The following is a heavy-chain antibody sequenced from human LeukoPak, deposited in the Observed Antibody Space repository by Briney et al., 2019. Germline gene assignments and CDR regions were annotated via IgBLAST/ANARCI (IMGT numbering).Heavy chain of an antibody. CDR2: IYYSGST. J-gene: IGHJ3*02. Sequence: AETLSLTCTVSGGSISSYYWSWIRQPPGKGLEWIWYIYYSGSTNYNPSLKSRVTISVDTSKDQFSLKLSAVTAADTAVYYCARVPGAFDIWGQGTMVSVSS. CDR3: ARVPGAFDI. V-gene: IGHV4-59*01. CDR1: GGSISSYY.